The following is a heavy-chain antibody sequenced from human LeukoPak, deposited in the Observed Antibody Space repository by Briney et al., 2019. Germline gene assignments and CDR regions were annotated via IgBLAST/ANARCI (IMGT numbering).Heavy chain of an antibody. V-gene: IGHV3-74*01. Sequence: GGSLRLSCAASGFTFSSYLMHWVRQAPGKGLVWVSRINTDGSSTSYADSVKGRFTISRDNAKNTLYLQMNSLRAEATAVYYCARGFGDYYDSSGYYLFDYWGQGTLVTVSS. CDR2: INTDGSST. D-gene: IGHD3-22*01. CDR1: GFTFSSYL. CDR3: ARGFGDYYDSSGYYLFDY. J-gene: IGHJ4*02.